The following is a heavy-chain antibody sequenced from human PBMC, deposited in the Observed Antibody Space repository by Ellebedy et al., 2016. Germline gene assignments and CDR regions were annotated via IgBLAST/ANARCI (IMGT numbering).Heavy chain of an antibody. CDR3: ARHCSGGSCSGSLDF. J-gene: IGHJ4*02. D-gene: IGHD2-15*01. Sequence: GESLKISXKGSGYSFTSYWIGWVRQMPGKGLEWMAIIYPGDSDTRYSPSFRGQVTISADKSITTAYLQWSSLKASDSALYYCARHCSGGSCSGSLDFWGQGTLVTVSS. CDR2: IYPGDSDT. CDR1: GYSFTSYW. V-gene: IGHV5-51*01.